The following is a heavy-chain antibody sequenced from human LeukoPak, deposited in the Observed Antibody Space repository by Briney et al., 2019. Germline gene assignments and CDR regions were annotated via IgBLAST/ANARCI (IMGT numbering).Heavy chain of an antibody. Sequence: ASVTVSCKASGGTFSSYTISWVRQAPGQGLEWMGGIFPIFSTANYAQKFQGRVTITADKSTSTAYMGLSSLRSEDTAVYYCARVDIVVVPAAMQDYYYYGMDVWGKGTTVTVSS. V-gene: IGHV1-69*06. CDR2: IFPIFSTA. CDR1: GGTFSSYT. D-gene: IGHD2-2*01. CDR3: ARVDIVVVPAAMQDYYYYGMDV. J-gene: IGHJ6*04.